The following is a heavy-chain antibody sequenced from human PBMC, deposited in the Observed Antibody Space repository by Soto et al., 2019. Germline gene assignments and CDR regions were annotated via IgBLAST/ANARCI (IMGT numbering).Heavy chain of an antibody. Sequence: QEQLVESGGGVVQPGRSLRLSCAASGFTFSSYAMHWVRQAPGKGLEWVAVISYDGSNKYYADSVKGRFTISRDNSKNTLYLQMNSLRAEDTAVYYCAGDSSSWYGMDVWGQGATVTVSS. J-gene: IGHJ6*02. CDR1: GFTFSSYA. CDR3: AGDSSSWYGMDV. V-gene: IGHV3-30-3*01. CDR2: ISYDGSNK. D-gene: IGHD6-13*01.